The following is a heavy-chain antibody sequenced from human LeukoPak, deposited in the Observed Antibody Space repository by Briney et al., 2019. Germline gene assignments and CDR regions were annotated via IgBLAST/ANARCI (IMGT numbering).Heavy chain of an antibody. D-gene: IGHD6-19*01. Sequence: SETLSLTCTVSGGSISSGSYYWSWIRQPAGKGLEWIGRIYTSGSTNYNPSLKSRVTISVDTSKNQFSLKLSSVTAADTAVYYCASGIAVAGRAFDYWGHGTLVTVSS. CDR2: IYTSGST. CDR3: ASGIAVAGRAFDY. J-gene: IGHJ4*01. V-gene: IGHV4-61*02. CDR1: GGSISSGSYY.